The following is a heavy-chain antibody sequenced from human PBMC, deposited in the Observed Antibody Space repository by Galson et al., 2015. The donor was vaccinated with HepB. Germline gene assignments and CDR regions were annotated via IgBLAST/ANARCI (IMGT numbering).Heavy chain of an antibody. CDR3: ARAPSTVTTPNSHYYGMDV. D-gene: IGHD4-17*01. J-gene: IGHJ6*02. Sequence: SVKVSCKVSGSTLTELSMHWVRQAPGKGLEWMGGFDPEDGETIYAQKFQGRVTMTEDTSTDTAYMELSSLRSEDTAVYYCARAPSTVTTPNSHYYGMDVWGQGTTVTVSS. V-gene: IGHV1-24*01. CDR2: FDPEDGET. CDR1: GSTLTELS.